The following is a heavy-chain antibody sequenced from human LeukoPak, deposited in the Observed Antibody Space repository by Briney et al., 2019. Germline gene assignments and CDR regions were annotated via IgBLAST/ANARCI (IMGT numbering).Heavy chain of an antibody. V-gene: IGHV3-13*01. J-gene: IGHJ6*02. Sequence: GGSLRLSCTASGFTLGNYDMHWVRQTPGKSLEWVATVRTDGDTEYPDSVHGRFTISRENARNSLHLQLNSLRAEDTAVYYCAREDAMVRGVNYHGMDVWGQGTTVTVSS. CDR1: GFTLGNYD. CDR2: VRTDGDT. CDR3: AREDAMVRGVNYHGMDV. D-gene: IGHD3-10*01.